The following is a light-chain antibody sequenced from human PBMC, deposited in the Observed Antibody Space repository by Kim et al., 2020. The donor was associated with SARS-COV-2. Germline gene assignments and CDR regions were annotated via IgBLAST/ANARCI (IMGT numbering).Light chain of an antibody. CDR1: QCVSSN. CDR3: QQYNNWPPIT. Sequence: TPGGRATRSCRASQCVSSNLAWYRQKPSQAPRLIIYGASTRATGIPARFRATGSGTEFTLTISCLQSEDFAICYCQQYNNWPPITLGQETRLEIK. V-gene: IGKV3-15*01. J-gene: IGKJ5*01. CDR2: GAS.